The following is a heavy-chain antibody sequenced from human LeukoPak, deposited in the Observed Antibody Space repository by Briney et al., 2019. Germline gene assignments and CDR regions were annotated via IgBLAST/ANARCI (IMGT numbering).Heavy chain of an antibody. CDR1: GFTFSSYG. J-gene: IGHJ4*02. D-gene: IGHD3-10*01. CDR2: IWYDGSNK. CDR3: ARDSAPLLWFGEGHLDY. V-gene: IGHV3-33*01. Sequence: GGSLRLSCAASGFTFSSYGIHWVRQAPGKGLEWVAVIWYDGSNKYYADSVKGRFTISRDNSKNTLYLQMNSLRAEDTAVYYCARDSAPLLWFGEGHLDYWGQGTLVTVSS.